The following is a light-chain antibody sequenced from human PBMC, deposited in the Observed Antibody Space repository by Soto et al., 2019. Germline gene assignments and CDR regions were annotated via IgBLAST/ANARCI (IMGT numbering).Light chain of an antibody. J-gene: IGLJ1*01. CDR1: SSDVGGYNY. V-gene: IGLV2-14*01. CDR2: DVS. Sequence: QSALTQPASVSGSPGQSFTISCTGTSSDVGGYNYVSWYQQHPGKAPKLMIYDVSNRPSGVSNRFSGSKSGNTASLTISGLQAEDEADYYCSSYTSSSTYVFGTGTQLTVL. CDR3: SSYTSSSTYV.